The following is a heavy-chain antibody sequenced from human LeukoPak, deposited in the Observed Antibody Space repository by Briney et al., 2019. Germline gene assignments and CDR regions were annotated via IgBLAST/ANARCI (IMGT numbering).Heavy chain of an antibody. D-gene: IGHD1-26*01. CDR2: INTHNGAT. CDR1: GNTFSGYY. CDR3: ARGPIGGLRKGFDI. Sequence: ASVRVSCKASGNTFSGYYVHWVRQAPGQGLEWMGWINTHNGATNYAQHFQGRVTMTTDTAVTTAYMDLDGLISDDAAVYFCARGPIGGLRKGFDIWGQGTLVTVSS. V-gene: IGHV1-2*02. J-gene: IGHJ4*02.